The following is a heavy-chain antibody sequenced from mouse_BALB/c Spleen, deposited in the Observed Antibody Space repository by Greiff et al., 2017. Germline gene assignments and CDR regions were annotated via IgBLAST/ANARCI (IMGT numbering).Heavy chain of an antibody. CDR3: TRGIYYGNYGYFDV. CDR2: IYPGNSDT. D-gene: IGHD2-1*01. V-gene: IGHV1-5*01. Sequence: VQLQQSGTVLARPGASVKMSCKASGYSFTSYWMHWVKQRPGQGLEWIGAIYPGNSDTSYNQKFKGKAKLTAVTSASTAYMELSSLTNEDSAVYYCTRGIYYGNYGYFDVWGAGTTVTVSS. CDR1: GYSFTSYW. J-gene: IGHJ1*01.